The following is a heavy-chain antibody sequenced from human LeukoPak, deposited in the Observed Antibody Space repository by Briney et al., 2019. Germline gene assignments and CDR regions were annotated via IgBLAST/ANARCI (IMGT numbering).Heavy chain of an antibody. CDR3: ARFSWLVQGYFDH. D-gene: IGHD6-19*01. Sequence: ASVKVSCKASGYTFTGYSLHWVRQAPGQGLEWMGWISAYNGNTNYAQKLQGRVTMTTDTSTSTAYMELTSLRSDDTAVYYCARFSWLVQGYFDHWGQGTLVTVSS. CDR2: ISAYNGNT. CDR1: GYTFTGYS. J-gene: IGHJ4*02. V-gene: IGHV1-18*04.